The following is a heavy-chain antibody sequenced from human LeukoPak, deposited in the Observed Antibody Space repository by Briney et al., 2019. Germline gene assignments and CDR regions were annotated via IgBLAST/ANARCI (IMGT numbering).Heavy chain of an antibody. V-gene: IGHV4-34*01. J-gene: IGHJ4*02. CDR1: GGSFSGYY. CDR3: ARLNTAMVTTPFDY. Sequence: PSETLSLTCAVYGGSFSGYYWSWIRQPPGKGLEWIGEINHSGSTNYNPSLKSRVTISVDKSKNQFSLKLSSVTAADTAVYYCARLNTAMVTTPFDYWGQGTLVTVSS. CDR2: INHSGST. D-gene: IGHD5-18*01.